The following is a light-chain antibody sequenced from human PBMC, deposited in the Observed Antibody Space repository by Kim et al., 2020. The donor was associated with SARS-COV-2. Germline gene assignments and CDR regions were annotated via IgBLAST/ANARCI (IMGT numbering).Light chain of an antibody. CDR3: CSYAGSYTYV. J-gene: IGLJ1*01. V-gene: IGLV2-11*01. Sequence: GQSGAFSRTGSSSDVGGYNYVSWYHQHPGKAPKLMIYDVSQRPSGVPDRFSGSKSGNTASLTISGLQAEDEADYYCCSYAGSYTYVFGTGTKVTVL. CDR2: DVS. CDR1: SSDVGGYNY.